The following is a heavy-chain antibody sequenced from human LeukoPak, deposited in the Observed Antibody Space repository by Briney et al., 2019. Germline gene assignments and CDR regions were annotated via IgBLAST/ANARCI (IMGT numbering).Heavy chain of an antibody. Sequence: GGSLRLSCGASGFTFRSAWMSWVRQAPGKGLESVGRIKSETDGGTTEYAAPVKGRFTISRDDSKSIAYLQMNSLKTEDTAMYYCTRSSSLPLLFDPWGQGTLVTVSS. V-gene: IGHV3-15*01. CDR3: TRSSSLPLLFDP. CDR1: GFTFRSAW. J-gene: IGHJ5*02. CDR2: IKSETDGGTT. D-gene: IGHD6-13*01.